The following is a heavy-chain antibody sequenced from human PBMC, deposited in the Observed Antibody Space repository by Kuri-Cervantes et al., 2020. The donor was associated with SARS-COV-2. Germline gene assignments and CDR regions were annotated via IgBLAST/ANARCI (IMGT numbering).Heavy chain of an antibody. V-gene: IGHV3-23*01. Sequence: GESLKISCAASGFTFSSYAMSWVRQAPGKGLEWVSAISGSGGSTYYADSVKGRFTISSDKSKSTLYLQMNSLRAEDTAVYYCARRSGSYYSYYFDYWGQGTLVTVSS. J-gene: IGHJ4*02. CDR3: ARRSGSYYSYYFDY. CDR2: ISGSGGST. D-gene: IGHD1-26*01. CDR1: GFTFSSYA.